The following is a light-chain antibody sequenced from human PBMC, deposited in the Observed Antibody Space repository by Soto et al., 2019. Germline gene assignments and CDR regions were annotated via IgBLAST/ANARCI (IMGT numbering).Light chain of an antibody. CDR1: ESISSHY. CDR3: QNLGYSPFT. V-gene: IGKV3-20*01. Sequence: EVVLMQAPDTMSLAPGERATLSGSASESISSHYIAWYQHKPGQAPRRLIFGASTRATGIPDKFSGSWSGTDFTLTIIRLEPQDFGMYYCQNLGYSPFTFGTGTNVHIK. CDR2: GAS. J-gene: IGKJ3*01.